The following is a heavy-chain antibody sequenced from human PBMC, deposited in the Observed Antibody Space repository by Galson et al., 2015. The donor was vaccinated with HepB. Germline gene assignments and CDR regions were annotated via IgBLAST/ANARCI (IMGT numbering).Heavy chain of an antibody. CDR2: VYYTGNT. Sequence: LSLTCTVSGASVSSSLYYWVWIRQPPEKGLEWIGSVYYTGNTYYTSSLKSRVTISLDMSKNQFSLKVNSVTAADTAVYYCARAAGDSSTYANDFWGQGTQVTVSS. J-gene: IGHJ4*02. CDR1: GASVSSSLYY. D-gene: IGHD5-18*01. V-gene: IGHV4-39*07. CDR3: ARAAGDSSTYANDF.